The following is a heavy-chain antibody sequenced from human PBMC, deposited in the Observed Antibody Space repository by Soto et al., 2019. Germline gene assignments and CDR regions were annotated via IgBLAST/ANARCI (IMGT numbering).Heavy chain of an antibody. CDR2: IYPGDSDT. J-gene: IGHJ5*02. CDR3: ARRAENFTPYNWFDP. Sequence: PGESLKISCKGSGYSFTSYWIGWVRQMPGKGLEWMGIIYPGDSDTRYSPSFQGQVTISADKSISTAYLQWSSLKASDTAMYYCARRAENFTPYNWFDPWGQGTLVTVSS. CDR1: GYSFTSYW. D-gene: IGHD1-7*01. V-gene: IGHV5-51*01.